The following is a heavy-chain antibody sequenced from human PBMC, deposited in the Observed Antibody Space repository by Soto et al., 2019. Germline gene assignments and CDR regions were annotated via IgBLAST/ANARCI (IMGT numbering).Heavy chain of an antibody. D-gene: IGHD3-10*01. J-gene: IGHJ4*02. Sequence: GGSLRLSCAASGFTFSSYAMSWVRQAPGKGLEWVSAISGSGGSTYYADSVKGRFTISRDNSKNTLYLQMNSLRAEDTAVYYCAKSSVGSRYYYGSGSYGPFDYWGQGTLVTVSS. CDR3: AKSSVGSRYYYGSGSYGPFDY. CDR2: ISGSGGST. V-gene: IGHV3-23*01. CDR1: GFTFSSYA.